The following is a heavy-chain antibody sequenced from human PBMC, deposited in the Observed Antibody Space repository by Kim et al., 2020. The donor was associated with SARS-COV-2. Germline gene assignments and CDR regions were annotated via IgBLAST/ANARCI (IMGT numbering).Heavy chain of an antibody. CDR2: INPNSGGT. CDR1: GYTFTGYY. CDR3: ARVGPGVYYGDYGGSFVDY. J-gene: IGHJ4*02. D-gene: IGHD4-17*01. V-gene: IGHV1-2*06. Sequence: ASVKVSCKASGYTFTGYYMHWVRQAPGQGLEWMGRINPNSGGTNYAQKFQGRVTMTRDTSISTAYMEMSRLRSDDTAVYYCARVGPGVYYGDYGGSFVDYWGQGTLVTVSS.